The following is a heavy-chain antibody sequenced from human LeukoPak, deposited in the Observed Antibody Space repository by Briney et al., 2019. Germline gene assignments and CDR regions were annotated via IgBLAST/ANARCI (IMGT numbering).Heavy chain of an antibody. CDR2: ISPYSGYT. J-gene: IGHJ4*02. V-gene: IGHV1-18*01. CDR3: VRDKNYYDNSDPKYHFDY. Sequence: ASVKVSCKASGYTFTTCGISWVRQAPGQGLEWMGWISPYSGYTDYAQKFQGRVSMTTDTSTTTGYMELRSQRSDDTAVYYCVRDKNYYDNSDPKYHFDYWGQGTLVTVSS. CDR1: GYTFTTCG. D-gene: IGHD3-22*01.